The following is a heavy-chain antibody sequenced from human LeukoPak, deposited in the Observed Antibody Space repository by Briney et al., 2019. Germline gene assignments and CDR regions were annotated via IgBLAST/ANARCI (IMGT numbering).Heavy chain of an antibody. V-gene: IGHV4-4*07. Sequence: SETLSLTCTVSGGSISSYYWSWIRQPAGKGLEWIGRIYTSGSTNYNPSLKSRVTMSVDTSKNQFSLKLSSVTAADTAVYYCARELQTNYYYYYDMDVWGHGTTVTVSS. CDR3: ARELQTNYYYYYDMDV. CDR2: IYTSGST. D-gene: IGHD3-10*01. J-gene: IGHJ6*02. CDR1: GGSISSYY.